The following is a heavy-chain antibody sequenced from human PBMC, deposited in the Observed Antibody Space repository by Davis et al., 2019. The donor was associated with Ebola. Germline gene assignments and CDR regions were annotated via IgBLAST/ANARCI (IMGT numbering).Heavy chain of an antibody. CDR3: ARLAGGHYDSSGYSRYYFDY. V-gene: IGHV5-51*01. D-gene: IGHD3-22*01. CDR2: IYPGDFDT. CDR1: GYSFTTYW. J-gene: IGHJ4*02. Sequence: GESLKISCKGSGYSFTTYWIGWVRQMPGKGLEWMAIIYPGDFDTRYSPSFEGQVTISADKSTGTAYLQWSSLKASDTAMYYCARLAGGHYDSSGYSRYYFDYWGQGTLVTVSS.